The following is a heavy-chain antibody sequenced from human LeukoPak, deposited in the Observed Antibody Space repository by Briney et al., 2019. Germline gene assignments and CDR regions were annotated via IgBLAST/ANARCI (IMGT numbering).Heavy chain of an antibody. J-gene: IGHJ4*02. V-gene: IGHV3-21*01. CDR1: GFTFSSYN. Sequence: GGSLRLSCAASGFTFSSYNMNWVRQAPGKGLEWVSSISSTSSYINYADPVKGRFTISRDKAKNSLYLQMNSLRAEDTAVYYCARVTLTGYYAFDYWGQGTLVTVSS. CDR3: ARVTLTGYYAFDY. CDR2: ISSTSSYI. D-gene: IGHD3-9*01.